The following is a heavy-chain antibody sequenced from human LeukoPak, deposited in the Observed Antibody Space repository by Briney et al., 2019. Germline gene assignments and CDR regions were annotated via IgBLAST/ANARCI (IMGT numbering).Heavy chain of an antibody. J-gene: IGHJ4*02. Sequence: SETLSLTCTVSGGSISGYYWRWIRQPPRKGLEWIGYIYYSGSTNYNPSLKSRATISIDTSKNQFSLTLSSVTAADTAVYYCARFRSSGWYYFDSWGQGMPVSVSS. D-gene: IGHD6-19*01. CDR1: GGSISGYY. CDR2: IYYSGST. V-gene: IGHV4-59*12. CDR3: ARFRSSGWYYFDS.